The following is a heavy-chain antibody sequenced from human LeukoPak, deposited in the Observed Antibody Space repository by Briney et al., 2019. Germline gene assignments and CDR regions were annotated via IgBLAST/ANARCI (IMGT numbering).Heavy chain of an antibody. Sequence: ASVKVSCKPSGYIFTSNSISWVRQAPGQGLEWMGWISTFNGYTNYAKNLQGRVTMTRDTSTRTVYMEMRNVRSDDTAVYYCARGEFYYDLWGQGTLVTVSS. D-gene: IGHD3-16*01. CDR3: ARGEFYYDL. CDR2: ISTFNGYT. V-gene: IGHV1-18*04. J-gene: IGHJ4*02. CDR1: GYIFTSNS.